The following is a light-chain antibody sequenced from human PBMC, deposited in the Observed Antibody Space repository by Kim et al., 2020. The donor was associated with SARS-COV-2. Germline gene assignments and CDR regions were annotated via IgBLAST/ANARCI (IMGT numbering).Light chain of an antibody. J-gene: IGKJ1*01. CDR2: VAS. CDR1: QSISNY. V-gene: IGKV1-17*03. Sequence: DIQMTQSPSAMSASVRDRVTITCRASQSISNYLAWFQQKPGKVPKRLIYVASSLQSGVPSRFSGSGSGTEFTLTISSLQPEDFATYYCLQHNDYPRAFGKGTKVDI. CDR3: LQHNDYPRA.